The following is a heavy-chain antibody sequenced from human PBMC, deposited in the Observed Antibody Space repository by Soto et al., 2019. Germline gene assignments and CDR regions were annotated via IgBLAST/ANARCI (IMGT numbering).Heavy chain of an antibody. CDR3: APHVSCSGGSCQYDAFAI. Sequence: PGGSLRLSCAASGFTFSSYDMSWIRQAPGKGPEWVSTVTADGGTYYADSVKGRFAMSRDTSENTLYLQMNSLGAEDTAAYYCAPHVSCSGGSCQYDAFAIRGQGTMVTVSS. CDR2: VTADGGT. D-gene: IGHD2-15*01. CDR1: GFTFSSYD. J-gene: IGHJ3*02. V-gene: IGHV3-23*01.